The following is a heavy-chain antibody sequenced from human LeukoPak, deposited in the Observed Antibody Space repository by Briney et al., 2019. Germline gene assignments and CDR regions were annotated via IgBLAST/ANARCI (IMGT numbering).Heavy chain of an antibody. CDR3: ARGNRILYYYGSGSYPPSWFDP. Sequence: SENLSLTCTVSGGSISSGDYYWSWIRQPPGKGLEWIGYIYYSGSTYYNPSLKSRVTISVDTSKNQFSLKLSSVTAADTAVYYCARGNRILYYYGSGSYPPSWFDPWGQGTLVTVSS. CDR2: IYYSGST. D-gene: IGHD3-10*01. CDR1: GGSISSGDYY. J-gene: IGHJ5*02. V-gene: IGHV4-30-4*01.